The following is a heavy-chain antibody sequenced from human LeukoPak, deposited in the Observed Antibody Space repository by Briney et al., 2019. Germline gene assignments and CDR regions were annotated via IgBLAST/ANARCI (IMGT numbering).Heavy chain of an antibody. J-gene: IGHJ3*02. CDR2: IYYSGST. Sequence: PSETLSLTCTVSGGSISSYYWSWIRQPPGKGLEWIGYIYYSGSTNYNPSLKSRVTISVDTSKNQFSLKLSSVTAADTAVYYCARYNPTGVYAFDIWGQGTMVTVSS. CDR3: ARYNPTGVYAFDI. CDR1: GGSISSYY. D-gene: IGHD7-27*01. V-gene: IGHV4-59*01.